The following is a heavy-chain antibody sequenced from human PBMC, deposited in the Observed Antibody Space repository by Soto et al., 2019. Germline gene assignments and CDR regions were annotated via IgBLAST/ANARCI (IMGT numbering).Heavy chain of an antibody. Sequence: PGRPLRLSCAASGFTFSGRDVSWVRQAPGKGLEWVSGISASATNTYYADSVKGRSTISRDNSRSTLYLQMNSLRAGDTAVYYCVRLGVISNAMNTYFDYWGQGALVTVSS. CDR2: ISASATNT. J-gene: IGHJ4*02. CDR1: GFTFSGRD. CDR3: VRLGVISNAMNTYFDY. D-gene: IGHD3-16*01. V-gene: IGHV3-23*01.